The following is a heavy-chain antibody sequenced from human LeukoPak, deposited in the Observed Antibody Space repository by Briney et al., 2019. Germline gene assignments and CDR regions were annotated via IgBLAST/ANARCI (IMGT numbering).Heavy chain of an antibody. CDR1: GFTFDDYA. V-gene: IGHV3-9*01. Sequence: GGSLRLSCAASGFTFDDYAMHWVRQAPGKGLEWVSGISWNSGSIGYADSVKGRFTISRDNAKNSLYLQMNSLRAEDTALYYCAKDKGGSMIVNYFDYWGQGTLVTVSS. CDR2: ISWNSGSI. CDR3: AKDKGGSMIVNYFDY. J-gene: IGHJ4*02. D-gene: IGHD3-22*01.